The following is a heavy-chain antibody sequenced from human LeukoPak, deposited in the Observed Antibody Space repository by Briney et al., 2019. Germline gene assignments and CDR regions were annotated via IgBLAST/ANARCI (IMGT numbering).Heavy chain of an antibody. J-gene: IGHJ4*02. CDR2: ISGSGGST. CDR1: GFTFSKYV. CDR3: AKGAYSTSWWSVDY. D-gene: IGHD2-2*01. V-gene: IGHV3-23*01. Sequence: GGSLRLSCEGSGFTFSKYVINWVRQAPGKGLEWVSAISGSGGSTYYADSVKGRFTISRDNSKNTLYLQMNSLRAEDTAVYYCAKGAYSTSWWSVDYWGQGTLVTVSS.